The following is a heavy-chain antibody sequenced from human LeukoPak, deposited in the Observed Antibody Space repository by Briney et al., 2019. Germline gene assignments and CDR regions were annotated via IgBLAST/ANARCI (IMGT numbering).Heavy chain of an antibody. J-gene: IGHJ4*02. CDR2: IYYSGGT. CDR1: GGSISSLY. D-gene: IGHD6-6*01. V-gene: IGHV4-59*08. Sequence: PSQTLSLTCSVSGGSISSLYWSWIRQPPGKGLEWNGYIYYSGGTNYNPSLKSRVTMFVDMYKNKFTLRRSSVTAADTAVYYCARHRAYSSSSPFDYWGQGTLVTVSS. CDR3: ARHRAYSSSSPFDY.